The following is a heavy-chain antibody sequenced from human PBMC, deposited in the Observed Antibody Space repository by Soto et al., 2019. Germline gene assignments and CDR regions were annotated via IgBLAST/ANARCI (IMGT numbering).Heavy chain of an antibody. Sequence: QVPLVESGGGVVQPGRSLRLSCAASGFTFSSYAMHWVRQAPGKGLEWVAVISYDGSNKYYADSVKGRFTISRDNSKNTLYLQMNSLRAEDTAVYYCASSRSGSYFLFDYWGQGTLVTVSS. CDR2: ISYDGSNK. D-gene: IGHD1-26*01. J-gene: IGHJ4*02. V-gene: IGHV3-30-3*01. CDR3: ASSRSGSYFLFDY. CDR1: GFTFSSYA.